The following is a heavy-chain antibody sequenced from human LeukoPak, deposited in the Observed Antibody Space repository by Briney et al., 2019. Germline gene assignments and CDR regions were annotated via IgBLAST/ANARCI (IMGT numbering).Heavy chain of an antibody. D-gene: IGHD3-9*01. V-gene: IGHV3-48*03. CDR2: ISSSGSTI. J-gene: IGHJ4*02. CDR3: ARGPDYDILADYFDY. CDR1: GFTFSSYE. Sequence: GGSLRPSCAASGFTFSSYEMNWVRQAPGKGLEWVSYISSSGSTIYYADSVKGRFTISRDNSKNTLFLQMNSLRPEDTAVYYCARGPDYDILADYFDYWGQGTLVTVSS.